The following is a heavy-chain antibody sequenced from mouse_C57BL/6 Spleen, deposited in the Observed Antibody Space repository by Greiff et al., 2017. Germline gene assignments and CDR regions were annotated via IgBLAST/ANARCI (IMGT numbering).Heavy chain of an antibody. CDR2: INYDGSST. CDR1: GFTFSDYY. J-gene: IGHJ4*01. Sequence: EVKLMESEGGLVQPGSSMKLSCTASGFTFSDYYMAWVRQVPEKGLEWVANINYDGSSTYYLDSLKSRFIISRDNAKNILYLQMSSLKSEDTATYYCARDGGGYYAMDYWGQGTSVTVSS. D-gene: IGHD1-1*02. CDR3: ARDGGGYYAMDY. V-gene: IGHV5-16*01.